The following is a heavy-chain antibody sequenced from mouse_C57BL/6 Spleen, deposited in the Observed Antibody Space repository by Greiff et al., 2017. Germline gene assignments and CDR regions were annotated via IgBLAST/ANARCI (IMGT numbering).Heavy chain of an antibody. D-gene: IGHD2-12*01. CDR3: ARGYSGFAY. J-gene: IGHJ3*01. CDR2: ISYDGSN. Sequence: EVQLQESGPGLVKPSQSLSLTCSVSGYSFTSGYYWNLIRQFPRNKVEWMGYISYDGSNNYNPSLKNRNSITRDTSKNPFFLKLNSVTTEDTATYYCARGYSGFAYWGQGTLVTVSA. CDR1: GYSFTSGYY. V-gene: IGHV3-6*01.